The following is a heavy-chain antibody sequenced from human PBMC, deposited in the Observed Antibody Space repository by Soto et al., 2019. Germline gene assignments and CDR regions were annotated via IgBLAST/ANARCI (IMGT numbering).Heavy chain of an antibody. J-gene: IGHJ6*02. D-gene: IGHD5-12*01. CDR3: AKGRGYGGYYYAMDV. Sequence: EVQLVESGGGLVQPGGSLRLSCAASGLTVRSNYMSWVRQAPGKGLEWVSVIYDGGSTYYADYAKGRFTITRDNSENTLYLQMNSLRPEDTAVYYCAKGRGYGGYYYAMDVWGQGTTVTVSS. CDR1: GLTVRSNY. V-gene: IGHV3-53*04. CDR2: IYDGGST.